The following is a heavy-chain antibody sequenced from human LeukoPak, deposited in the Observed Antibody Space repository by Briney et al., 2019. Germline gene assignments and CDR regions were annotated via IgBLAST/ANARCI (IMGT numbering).Heavy chain of an antibody. J-gene: IGHJ4*02. CDR1: GFTFSSYS. D-gene: IGHD7-27*01. CDR2: ISSSSSYI. V-gene: IGHV3-21*04. CDR3: AKKLGILRGFDY. Sequence: GGSLRLSCAASGFTFSSYSMNWVRQAPGKGLEWVSSISSSSSYIYYADSVKGRFTISRDNAKNSLYLQMNSLRAEDTAVYYCAKKLGILRGFDYWGQGTLVTVSS.